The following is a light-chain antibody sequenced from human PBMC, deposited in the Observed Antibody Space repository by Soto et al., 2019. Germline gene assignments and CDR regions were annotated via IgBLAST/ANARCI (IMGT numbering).Light chain of an antibody. V-gene: IGLV2-11*01. Sequence: QSALTQPRSVSGSPGQSLTISCTGSSSDVGGYDYVSWYQHHPGKAPKLIMYDVYKRPAGVPGRFSGSKSGNTASLTISGLQAEDEADYHCSTEAASHTLVFGGGTKLTVL. J-gene: IGLJ3*02. CDR3: STEAASHTLV. CDR1: SSDVGGYDY. CDR2: DVY.